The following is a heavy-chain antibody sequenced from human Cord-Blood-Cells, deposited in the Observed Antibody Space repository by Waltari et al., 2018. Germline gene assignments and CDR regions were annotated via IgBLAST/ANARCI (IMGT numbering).Heavy chain of an antibody. CDR1: GGSISSSSYY. V-gene: IGHV4-39*01. Sequence: QLQLQESGPGLVKPSETLSLTCTVSGGSISSSSYYWGWIRQPPGKGLEWIGSFYYRGSPDSTPALQGPLPIPVERVKKQVSLKLRFGTAADTAGYYCARQRSYYDILTGYYAFDIWGQGTMVTVSS. CDR2: FYYRGSP. J-gene: IGHJ3*02. D-gene: IGHD3-9*01. CDR3: ARQRSYYDILTGYYAFDI.